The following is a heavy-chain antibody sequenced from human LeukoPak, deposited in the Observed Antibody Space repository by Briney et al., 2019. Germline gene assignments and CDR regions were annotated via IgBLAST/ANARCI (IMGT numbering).Heavy chain of an antibody. D-gene: IGHD3-10*01. Sequence: SETLSLTCAVSGGPFSGYFWSWIRQPPGKGLEWTGEIHNSGTTNYNPSLNSRVTISEDTSKNQIYLNLRSVTAADTAVYYCARRYYYNLGSFPFDFWGQGTLVTVSS. CDR1: GGPFSGYF. V-gene: IGHV4-34*01. CDR2: IHNSGTT. J-gene: IGHJ4*02. CDR3: ARRYYYNLGSFPFDF.